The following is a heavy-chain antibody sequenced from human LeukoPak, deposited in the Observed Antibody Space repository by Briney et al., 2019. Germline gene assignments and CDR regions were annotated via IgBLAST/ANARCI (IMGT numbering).Heavy chain of an antibody. CDR2: INPNSGGT. J-gene: IGHJ5*02. Sequence: GASVKVSCKASGYTFTGYYMHWVRQAPGQGLEWMGWINPNSGGTNYAQKFQGRVTMTRDTSISTAYMELSRLRSDDTAVYYCARGRRYSYGSNWFDPWGQGTLVTVSS. CDR1: GYTFTGYY. CDR3: ARGRRYSYGSNWFDP. D-gene: IGHD5-18*01. V-gene: IGHV1-2*02.